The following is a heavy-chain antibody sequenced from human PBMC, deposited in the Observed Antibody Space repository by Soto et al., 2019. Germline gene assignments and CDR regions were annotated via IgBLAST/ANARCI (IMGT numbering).Heavy chain of an antibody. CDR3: ARTDSDFYGLDV. CDR2: ISAAGDP. V-gene: IGHV3-13*05. J-gene: IGHJ6*02. D-gene: IGHD4-4*01. CDR1: GFTFRNYD. Sequence: EVQLVESGGGLVQPGGSLRLSCEASGFTFRNYDMHWVRQGTGKGLEWVSGISAAGDPDYADSVEGRFTISRENAQNSFLLQMNSLRVGDTAVYYCARTDSDFYGLDVWGQGTTVIVSS.